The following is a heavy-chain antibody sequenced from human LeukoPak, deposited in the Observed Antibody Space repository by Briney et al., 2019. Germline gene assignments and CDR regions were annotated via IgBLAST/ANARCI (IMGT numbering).Heavy chain of an antibody. D-gene: IGHD2-2*02. CDR1: GYDFVTFD. CDR3: TRDHTSYYTMDV. V-gene: IGHV1-8*01. J-gene: IGHJ6*02. Sequence: ASVKVSCKASGYDFVTFDINWVRQAPGQGLEWMGWMNPNSGRSGLAQKFQGTVTMTRDTSINTAYMEVRNLRFEDSAVYYCTRDHTSYYTMDVWGQGTAVTVSS. CDR2: MNPNSGRS.